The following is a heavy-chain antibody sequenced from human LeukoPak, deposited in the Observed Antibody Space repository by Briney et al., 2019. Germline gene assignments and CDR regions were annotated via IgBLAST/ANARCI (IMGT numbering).Heavy chain of an antibody. D-gene: IGHD6-6*01. CDR1: GYTFTGYY. J-gene: IGHJ5*02. Sequence: ASAKVSCKASGYTFTGYYMRWVRQAPGQGLEWMGWINPNSGGTNQAQKFQGRVTMTRDTSISTAYMELSRLRSDDTAGYYCARAGPIEYRETNWFDPWGQGTLVTVSS. V-gene: IGHV1-2*02. CDR3: ARAGPIEYRETNWFDP. CDR2: INPNSGGT.